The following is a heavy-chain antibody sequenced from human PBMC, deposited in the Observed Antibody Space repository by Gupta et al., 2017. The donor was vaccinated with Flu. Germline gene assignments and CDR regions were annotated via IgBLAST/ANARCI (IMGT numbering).Heavy chain of an antibody. CDR3: ARGGRIPYYFYGLDV. V-gene: IGHV3-13*01. CDR2: IDTTGYT. CDR1: GFTFSTSD. J-gene: IGHJ6*02. D-gene: IGHD2-21*01. Sequence: EVQLVDSGGGLVQPGGSLRLSCAASGFTFSTSDIHWVRQPTGKGLEWVSAIDTTGYTYYAGSVKGRFTISSENAKNSSYLQVSSLRAGDTAVYYCARGGRIPYYFYGLDVWGQGTTVTVS.